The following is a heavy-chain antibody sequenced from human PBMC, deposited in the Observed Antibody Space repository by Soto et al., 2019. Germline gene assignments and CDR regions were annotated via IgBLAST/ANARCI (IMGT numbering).Heavy chain of an antibody. V-gene: IGHV1-18*01. CDR3: AREVTGTHDAFDI. D-gene: IGHD1-1*01. CDR2: ISTYHGYT. Sequence: ASVKVSCKASGYTFTSYGISWVRQAPGQGLEWMGWISTYHGYTNYAQNLQGRVTMTTDTSTTTAYMELRSLRPDDTAVYYCAREVTGTHDAFDIWGQGTMVTVSS. CDR1: GYTFTSYG. J-gene: IGHJ3*02.